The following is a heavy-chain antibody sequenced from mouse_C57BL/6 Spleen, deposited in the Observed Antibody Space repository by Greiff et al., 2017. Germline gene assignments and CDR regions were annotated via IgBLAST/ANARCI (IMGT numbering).Heavy chain of an antibody. D-gene: IGHD1-1*01. CDR1: GFNIKNTN. Sequence: VQLQQSVAELVRPGASVKLSCTASGFNIKNTNMHWVKQRPEQGLEWIGRIDPANGNTKYAPKFQGKATITADTSSNTAYLQLSSLTSEDTAIYYCASDYYGSSYGWFAYWGQGTLVTVSA. J-gene: IGHJ3*01. CDR3: ASDYYGSSYGWFAY. CDR2: IDPANGNT. V-gene: IGHV14-3*01.